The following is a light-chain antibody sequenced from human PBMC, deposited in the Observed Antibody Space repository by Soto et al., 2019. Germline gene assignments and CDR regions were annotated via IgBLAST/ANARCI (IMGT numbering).Light chain of an antibody. CDR3: QAYDYSLTASV. V-gene: IGLV1-40*01. J-gene: IGLJ3*02. CDR2: GNR. Sequence: QSALTQPPSGSGAPGQRVTISCTGNNSNLGAGYDVHWYQQLPGAAPKLVIFGNRNRPSGVPERFSGSKSGTSASLAITGLQAEDEADYYCQAYDYSLTASVFGGGTKVTVL. CDR1: NSNLGAGYD.